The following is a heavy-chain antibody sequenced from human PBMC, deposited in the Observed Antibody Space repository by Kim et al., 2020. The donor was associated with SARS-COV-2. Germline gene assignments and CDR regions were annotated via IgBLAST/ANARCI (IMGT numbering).Heavy chain of an antibody. CDR2: ISYDGSNK. Sequence: GGSLRLSCAASGFTFSSYAMHWVRQAPGKGLEWVAVISYDGSNKYYADSVKGRFTISRDNSKNTLYLQMNRLRAEDTAVYYCARDQYDYVWGSYRYSYWGQGTLVTVSS. J-gene: IGHJ4*02. D-gene: IGHD3-16*02. CDR3: ARDQYDYVWGSYRYSY. V-gene: IGHV3-30*04. CDR1: GFTFSSYA.